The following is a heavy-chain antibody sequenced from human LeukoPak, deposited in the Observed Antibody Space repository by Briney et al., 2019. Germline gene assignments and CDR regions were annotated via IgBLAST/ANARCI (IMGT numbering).Heavy chain of an antibody. CDR2: INPNSGNT. J-gene: IGHJ3*02. Sequence: ASVKVSCKASGYTFTGYYMHWVRQAPGQGLEWMGWINPNSGNTGYAQNFQGRVTMTRNTSISTAYMELSSLRSEDTAVYYCATSLHGSGDRAFDIWGQGTMVTVSS. V-gene: IGHV1-8*02. D-gene: IGHD3-10*01. CDR1: GYTFTGYY. CDR3: ATSLHGSGDRAFDI.